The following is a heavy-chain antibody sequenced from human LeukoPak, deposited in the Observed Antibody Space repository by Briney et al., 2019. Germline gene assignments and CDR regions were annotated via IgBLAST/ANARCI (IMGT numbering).Heavy chain of an antibody. J-gene: IGHJ4*02. CDR1: GGSFSGYY. CDR3: AAKGGYAFDY. D-gene: IGHD5-12*01. CDR2: INHSGST. Sequence: SETLSLPCAVYGGSFSGYYWSWVRQPPGKGLEWIGEINHSGSTNYNPSLKSRVTISVDTSKNQFSLKLSSVTAADTAVYYCAAKGGYAFDYWGQGTLVTVSS. V-gene: IGHV4-34*01.